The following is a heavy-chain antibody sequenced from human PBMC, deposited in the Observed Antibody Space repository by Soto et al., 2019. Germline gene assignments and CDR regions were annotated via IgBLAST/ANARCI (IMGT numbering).Heavy chain of an antibody. Sequence: QVQLVQSGAEVNKPGASVKVSCKASGYTFTSYGISWVRQAPGQGLEWMGWISAYNGNTNYAQKLQGRVTMTTDTSTGTAYMELRSLRSDDTAVYYCASVRSSWVGDNWFDPWGQGTLVTVSS. V-gene: IGHV1-18*01. CDR2: ISAYNGNT. CDR1: GYTFTSYG. CDR3: ASVRSSWVGDNWFDP. J-gene: IGHJ5*02. D-gene: IGHD6-13*01.